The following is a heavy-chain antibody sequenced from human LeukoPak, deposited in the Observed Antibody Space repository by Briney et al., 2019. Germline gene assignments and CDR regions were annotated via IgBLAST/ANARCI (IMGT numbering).Heavy chain of an antibody. Sequence: GGSLRLSCAASGFTFSNAWMSWVRQAPGKGLEWVGRIKSKTDGGTTDYAAPVKGRFTISRDDTKNTLYLQMNSLKTEDTAVYYCTTRGYCSGGSCYGYWGQGTLVTVSS. J-gene: IGHJ4*02. CDR2: IKSKTDGGTT. V-gene: IGHV3-15*01. CDR3: TTRGYCSGGSCYGY. CDR1: GFTFSNAW. D-gene: IGHD2-15*01.